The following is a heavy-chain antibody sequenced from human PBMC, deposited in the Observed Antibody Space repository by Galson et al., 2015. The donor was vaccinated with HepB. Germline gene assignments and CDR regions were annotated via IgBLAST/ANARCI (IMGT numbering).Heavy chain of an antibody. CDR2: IFSNDEK. J-gene: IGHJ6*02. CDR3: ARLVDIVVVPGALATRSLYYGMDV. D-gene: IGHD2-2*01. Sequence: PALVKPTQTLTLTCTVSGFSLSNAGMGVIWIRQPPGKALEWLAHIFSNDEKCYSTSLKSRLTISKDTSKSQVVLTMTNMDPVDTATYYCARLVDIVVVPGALATRSLYYGMDVWGQGTTVTVSS. CDR1: GFSLSNAGMG. V-gene: IGHV2-26*01.